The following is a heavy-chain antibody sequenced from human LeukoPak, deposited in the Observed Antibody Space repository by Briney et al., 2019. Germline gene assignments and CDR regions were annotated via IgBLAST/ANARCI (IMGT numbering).Heavy chain of an antibody. CDR2: ISSSSSYI. J-gene: IGHJ4*02. CDR1: GFTFSSYS. Sequence: GGSLRLSCAASGFTFSSYSMNWVRQAPGKGLEWVSSISSSSSYIYYADSVKGRFTISRDNAKKSLYLQMNSLRAEDTAVYYCARVGYDSSGYLDYWGQGTLVTVSS. D-gene: IGHD3-22*01. V-gene: IGHV3-21*01. CDR3: ARVGYDSSGYLDY.